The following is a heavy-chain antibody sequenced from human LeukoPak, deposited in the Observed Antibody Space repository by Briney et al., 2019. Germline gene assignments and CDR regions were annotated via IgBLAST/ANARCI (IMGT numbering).Heavy chain of an antibody. CDR2: IYYSGNS. CDR3: ARHEYSGSYYGLSWFDP. CDR1: FGFISSSGDY. V-gene: IGHV4-39*01. Sequence: AETLSLTCTVSFGFISSSGDYWGWIRQPPGKGLEWFVSIYYSGNSYYNPSLKSRATISEDASKNQLSLKLSSLTAADTAVYYCARHEYSGSYYGLSWFDPWGQGTLVTVSS. D-gene: IGHD1-26*01. J-gene: IGHJ5*02.